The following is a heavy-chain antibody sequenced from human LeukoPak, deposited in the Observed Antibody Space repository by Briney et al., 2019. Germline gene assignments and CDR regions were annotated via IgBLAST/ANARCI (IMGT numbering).Heavy chain of an antibody. Sequence: ASVKVSCKASAGTFSSYAISWVRQAPGQGLEWMGGIIPIFGTANYAQKFQGRVTITADASPSTAYMELSSLRSEDTAVYYCARDAGYCSSTSCSDNFDYWGQGTLVTVSS. V-gene: IGHV1-69*13. D-gene: IGHD2-2*01. J-gene: IGHJ4*02. CDR1: AGTFSSYA. CDR2: IIPIFGTA. CDR3: ARDAGYCSSTSCSDNFDY.